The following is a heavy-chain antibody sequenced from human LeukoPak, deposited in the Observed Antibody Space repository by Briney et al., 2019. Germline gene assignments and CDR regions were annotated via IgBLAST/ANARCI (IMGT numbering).Heavy chain of an antibody. D-gene: IGHD7-27*01. Sequence: PGGSLRLSCAAPGFTFSSYGMNWVRQAPGNWLEWVAFIRHDGSNKYYADSVKGRFTISRDNSKNTLYLQMNSLRAEDTAVYYCARGMGIGDYWGQGTLVTVSS. V-gene: IGHV3-30*02. J-gene: IGHJ4*02. CDR3: ARGMGIGDY. CDR1: GFTFSSYG. CDR2: IRHDGSNK.